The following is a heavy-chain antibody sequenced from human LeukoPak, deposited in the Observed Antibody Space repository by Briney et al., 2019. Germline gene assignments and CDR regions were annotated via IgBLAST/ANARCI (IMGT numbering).Heavy chain of an antibody. D-gene: IGHD5-24*01. Sequence: PGGSLRLSCAASGLTFSSYGMSWVRQAPGRGLEWVSAISTTGGTTYYADSVKGRFTISRDNAKNSLSLQLNSLRAEDTAVYYCARATSGSRDGYNWRFDYWGQGTLVTVSS. CDR1: GLTFSSYG. V-gene: IGHV3-23*01. CDR2: ISTTGGTT. J-gene: IGHJ4*02. CDR3: ARATSGSRDGYNWRFDY.